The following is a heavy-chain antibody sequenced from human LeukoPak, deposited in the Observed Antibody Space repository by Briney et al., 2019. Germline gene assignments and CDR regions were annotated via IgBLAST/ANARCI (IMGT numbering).Heavy chain of an antibody. CDR3: VRSVYSSDWFDP. J-gene: IGHJ5*02. CDR2: SSTYNGDT. D-gene: IGHD4-11*01. CDR1: GYTFTSYG. V-gene: IGHV1-18*01. Sequence: ASVKVSCXASGYTFTSYGITWVRLAPRQGLEWMGWSSTYNGDTNYAQKLQGRVTMTTDTSTSTAYMELRSLRSDDTAVYYCVRSVYSSDWFDPWGQGTLVIVSS.